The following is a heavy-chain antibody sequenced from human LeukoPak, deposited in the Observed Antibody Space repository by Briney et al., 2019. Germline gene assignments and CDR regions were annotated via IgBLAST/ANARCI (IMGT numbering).Heavy chain of an antibody. J-gene: IGHJ4*02. D-gene: IGHD3-22*01. CDR2: IYYSGST. CDR3: ARAPLWDYDSSGYYYFDY. Sequence: PSETLSLTCTVSGGSISSSSYYWGWIRQPPGKGLEWIGSIYYSGSTYYNPSLKSRVTISVDTSKNQFSLKLSSVTAADTAVYYCARAPLWDYDSSGYYYFDYWGQGTLVTVSS. V-gene: IGHV4-39*01. CDR1: GGSISSSSYY.